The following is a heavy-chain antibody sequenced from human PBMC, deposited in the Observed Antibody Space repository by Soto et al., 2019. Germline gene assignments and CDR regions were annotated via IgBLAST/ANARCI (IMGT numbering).Heavy chain of an antibody. CDR3: AAGQKAPDY. CDR2: INHSGST. Sequence: SETLSLTCAVYGGSFSGYYWSWIRQPPGKGLEWIGEINHSGSTNYNPSLKSRVTISVDTSKNQFSLKLSSVTAADTAVYYCAAGQKAPDYWGQGTLVTVSS. J-gene: IGHJ4*02. V-gene: IGHV4-34*01. CDR1: GGSFSGYY. D-gene: IGHD3-10*01.